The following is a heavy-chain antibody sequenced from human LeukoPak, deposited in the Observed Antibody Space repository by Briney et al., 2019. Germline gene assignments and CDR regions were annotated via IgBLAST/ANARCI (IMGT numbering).Heavy chain of an antibody. J-gene: IGHJ4*02. CDR3: GSSSSGLIDY. CDR2: LNHRGFS. D-gene: IGHD6-6*01. V-gene: IGHV4-34*01. CDR1: GGSFSGYY. Sequence: SETLSLTCAAYGGSFSGYYWTWIRQPLGKGLEWMADLNHRGFSNYNPSLKSRVTISVDTSKNQFSLKLSSVTAADTAVYYCGSSSSGLIDYWGQGTLVTVSS.